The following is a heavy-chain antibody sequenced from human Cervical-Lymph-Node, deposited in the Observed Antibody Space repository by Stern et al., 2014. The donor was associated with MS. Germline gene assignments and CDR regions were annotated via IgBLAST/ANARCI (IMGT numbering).Heavy chain of an antibody. CDR3: ARGLLGSENAFDI. J-gene: IGHJ3*02. CDR2: SIPYNGIP. Sequence: VQLVESGAEVKKPGASVKVSCKASGYTFTSYGISWVRPSPGQGLEWLGWSIPYNGIPYYSQKLQCRCTMTTVTSTSTAYMEQRSLRSDDTAVYYCARGLLGSENAFDIWGQGTMVTVSS. D-gene: IGHD2-15*01. CDR1: GYTFTSYG. V-gene: IGHV1-18*01.